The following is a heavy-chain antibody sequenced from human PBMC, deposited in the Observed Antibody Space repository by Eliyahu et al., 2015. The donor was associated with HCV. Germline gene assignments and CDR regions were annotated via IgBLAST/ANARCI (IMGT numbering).Heavy chain of an antibody. CDR3: ARDSNPHYYDSSGAIDC. J-gene: IGHJ4*02. CDR1: GFTFGSFG. Sequence: QVQLVESGGGVVQPGRSLRLSXAASGFTFGSFGMHWVRQAPGKGLEWVALIWYDGTNKYYADSVKGRFTISRDNSKNTLYLQMNSLRAEDTAVYYCARDSNPHYYDSSGAIDCWGQGTLVTVSS. CDR2: IWYDGTNK. V-gene: IGHV3-33*01. D-gene: IGHD3-22*01.